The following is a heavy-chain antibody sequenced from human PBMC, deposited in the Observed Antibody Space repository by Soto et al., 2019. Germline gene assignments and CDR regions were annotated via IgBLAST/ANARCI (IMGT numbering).Heavy chain of an antibody. V-gene: IGHV2-70*04. Sequence: SGPTLVNPTQTLTLTCTFSGVSLSSTGVRVAWLRQPPGKALEWLARIDWDDDKFYSTSLKTRLTISKDTSKNQVVLTMTNMDPVYTATFYCARHYYDSRGYYLFDFWGQGTLVTVSS. J-gene: IGHJ4*02. CDR1: GVSLSSTGVR. CDR3: ARHYYDSRGYYLFDF. CDR2: IDWDDDK. D-gene: IGHD3-22*01.